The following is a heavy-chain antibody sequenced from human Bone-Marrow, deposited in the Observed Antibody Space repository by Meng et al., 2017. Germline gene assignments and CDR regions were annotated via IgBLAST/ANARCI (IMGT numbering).Heavy chain of an antibody. Sequence: QAQVEESGAEVKKPGASVKVSCRASGYTFTNYYLHWVRQAPGQGLEWMGMINPSGGTTNYAQKVQGRITMTTDTSTSTVYMQLSSLRSDDTAVYYCARPLRSGSSGWYGRWGYWGQGTLVTVSS. V-gene: IGHV1-46*01. D-gene: IGHD6-19*01. CDR3: ARPLRSGSSGWYGRWGY. CDR2: INPSGGTT. J-gene: IGHJ4*02. CDR1: GYTFTNYY.